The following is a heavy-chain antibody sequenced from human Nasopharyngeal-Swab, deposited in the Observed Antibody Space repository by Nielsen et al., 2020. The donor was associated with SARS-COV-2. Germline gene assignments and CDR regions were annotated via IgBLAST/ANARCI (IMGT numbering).Heavy chain of an antibody. Sequence: SETLSLTCTVSGDSIAYSTSYWTWIWQPAAKGLEWIGRVFPSGITNYNPSLKSRVTISLDTSKNQFSLKLTSVTAADTAVYYCARPFMWGPGTLVTVSA. J-gene: IGHJ4*02. V-gene: IGHV4-61*02. D-gene: IGHD3-16*01. CDR1: GDSIAYSTSY. CDR3: ARPFM. CDR2: VFPSGIT.